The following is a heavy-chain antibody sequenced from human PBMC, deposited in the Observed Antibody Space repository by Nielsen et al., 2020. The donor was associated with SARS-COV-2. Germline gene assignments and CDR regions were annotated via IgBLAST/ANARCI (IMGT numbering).Heavy chain of an antibody. Sequence: GESLKISCAASGFTFSSYWMHWVRQAPGKGLVWVSRINSDGSSTSYADSVKGRFTISRDNAKNTLYLQMNSLRAEDTAVYYCARPGIAVAGQIRYWGQRTLVTVSS. V-gene: IGHV3-74*01. CDR3: ARPGIAVAGQIRY. D-gene: IGHD6-19*01. CDR1: GFTFSSYW. J-gene: IGHJ4*02. CDR2: INSDGSST.